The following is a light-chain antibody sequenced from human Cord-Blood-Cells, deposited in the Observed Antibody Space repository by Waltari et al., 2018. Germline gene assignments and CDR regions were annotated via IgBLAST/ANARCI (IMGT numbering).Light chain of an antibody. V-gene: IGKV1-39*01. CDR3: QQSYSTPLT. CDR2: AAS. CDR1: QSISSY. Sequence: DIQMTQSPSSLSASVGDRVTITCRASQSISSYLNWYQQKPGKAPKLLIYAASSLQSGVPSRFSGSESGTDFTLTISSLQPEDFATYYSQQSYSTPLTFGGGTKVEIK. J-gene: IGKJ4*01.